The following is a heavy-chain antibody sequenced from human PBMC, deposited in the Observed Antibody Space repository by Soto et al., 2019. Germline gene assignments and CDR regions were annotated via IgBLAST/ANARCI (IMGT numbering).Heavy chain of an antibody. D-gene: IGHD6-13*01. CDR3: ARYRVSGSWSKFDY. V-gene: IGHV4-31*01. CDR2: IYYNGST. CDR1: GLTISSASYY. J-gene: IGHJ4*02. Sequence: QVLLQESGPRLMKASETLTLTCTVSGLTISSASYYWSWIRQRPGKGLEWVGNIYYNGSTYYSPSLKSLVTLWLDTSKNQFSLRLTSVTAADTAVYYSARYRVSGSWSKFDYWGQGTLVTVSS.